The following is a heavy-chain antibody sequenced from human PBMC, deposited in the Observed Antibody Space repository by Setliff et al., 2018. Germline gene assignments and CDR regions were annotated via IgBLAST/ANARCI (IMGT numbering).Heavy chain of an antibody. J-gene: IGHJ6*03. CDR2: IYSGGNT. CDR3: AKASSSWYRGIYYYYYYMDV. CDR1: GFTVSSNY. D-gene: IGHD6-13*01. Sequence: GGSLRLSCAASGFTVSSNYMSWVRQPPGKGLEWVSVIYSGGNTYYADSVKGRFTISRDNSKNTLYLQMNSLRAEDTAVYYCAKASSSWYRGIYYYYYYMDVWGKGTTVTVSS. V-gene: IGHV3-66*02.